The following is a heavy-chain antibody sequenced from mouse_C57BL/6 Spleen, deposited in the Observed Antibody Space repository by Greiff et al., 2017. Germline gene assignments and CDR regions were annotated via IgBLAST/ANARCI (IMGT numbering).Heavy chain of an antibody. J-gene: IGHJ2*01. CDR1: GYTFTDYN. Sequence: VQLQQSGPELVKPGASVKIPCKASGYTFTDYNMDWVKQSPGKSLEWIGDINPNNGGTIYNQKFKGKATLTVDKSSSTAYMELRSLTSEDTAVYYCARGTYYYGYYFDYWGQGTTLTVSS. CDR2: INPNNGGT. CDR3: ARGTYYYGYYFDY. V-gene: IGHV1-18*01. D-gene: IGHD1-1*01.